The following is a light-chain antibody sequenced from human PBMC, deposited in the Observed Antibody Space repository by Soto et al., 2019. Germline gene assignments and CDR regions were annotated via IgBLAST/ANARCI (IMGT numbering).Light chain of an antibody. CDR2: AAS. CDR3: HQYADSPQT. CDR1: QSVSSSF. J-gene: IGKJ2*01. Sequence: EVVLTQSPGTLSLSPGERATLSCRASQSVSSSFVARYQQKPGQAPRLLIHAASTGATGIPARFRGSGSGRDFTLTISSLEPEDSAVYFCHQYADSPQTFGQGTKVEIK. V-gene: IGKV3-20*01.